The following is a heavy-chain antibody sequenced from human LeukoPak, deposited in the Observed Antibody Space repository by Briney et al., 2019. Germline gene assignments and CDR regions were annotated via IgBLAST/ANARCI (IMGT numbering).Heavy chain of an antibody. CDR1: GGSISSYY. J-gene: IGHJ4*02. CDR2: IYYSGST. D-gene: IGHD1-26*01. CDR3: AREYSGSYYFDY. V-gene: IGHV4-59*01. Sequence: PSETLSLTCTISGGSISSYYWSWIRQPPGKGLEWIGYIYYSGSTNYNPSLKSRDTISVDTSKNQFSLKLSSVTAADTAVYYCAREYSGSYYFDYWGQGTLVTVSS.